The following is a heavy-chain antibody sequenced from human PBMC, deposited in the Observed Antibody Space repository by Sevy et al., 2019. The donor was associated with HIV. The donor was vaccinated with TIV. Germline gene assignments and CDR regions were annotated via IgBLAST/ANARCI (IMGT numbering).Heavy chain of an antibody. CDR1: GYTFTDYY. V-gene: IGHV1-2*02. D-gene: IGHD3-16*01. Sequence: ASVKVSCKASGYTFTDYYIHWVRQAPGQGLEWMGWINANGGGTHFAQKLQGRVTMTRDLSISTAYMDLRRLTSDDTAVYYCARKGEGLSPSYGMDVWGLGTTVTVSS. CDR3: ARKGEGLSPSYGMDV. J-gene: IGHJ6*02. CDR2: INANGGGT.